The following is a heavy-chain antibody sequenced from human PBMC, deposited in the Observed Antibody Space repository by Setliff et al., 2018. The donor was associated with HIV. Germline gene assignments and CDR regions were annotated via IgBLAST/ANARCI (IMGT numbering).Heavy chain of an antibody. D-gene: IGHD2-21*01. J-gene: IGHJ5*02. Sequence: SETLSLTCAVFGGSFSDFYWSWIRQPPGKGLEWIVEISYSGSTVYNPSLKSRVTMSVDASKNLVSLNLNSVTAADTAIYYCARGVARQVVIDRWFDPWGQGTPVTVSS. CDR3: ARGVARQVVIDRWFDP. V-gene: IGHV4-34*01. CDR2: ISYSGST. CDR1: GGSFSDFY.